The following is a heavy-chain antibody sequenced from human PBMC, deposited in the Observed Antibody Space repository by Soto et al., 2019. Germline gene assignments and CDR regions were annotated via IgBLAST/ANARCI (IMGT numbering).Heavy chain of an antibody. J-gene: IGHJ5*01. CDR3: AHAFRGSGRYTGDRFDS. Sequence: QITLKESGTTLVKPTQTLTLTCSFSGFSLSTIGGAVGWIRQPPGKALEFLALVFWDDDKRYNPSLKSRLTITNDTSKVLLVMTITDMATVDTSSCDGAHAFRGSGRYTGDRFDSWSQGTPFIVSS. CDR2: VFWDDDK. CDR1: GFSLSTIGGA. V-gene: IGHV2-5*02. D-gene: IGHD3-10*01.